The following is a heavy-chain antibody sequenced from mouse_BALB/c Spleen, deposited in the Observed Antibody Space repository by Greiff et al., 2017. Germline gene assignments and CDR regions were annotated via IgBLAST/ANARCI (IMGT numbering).Heavy chain of an antibody. CDR1: GFTFSSFG. D-gene: IGHD1-1*02. J-gene: IGHJ2*01. Sequence: EVMLVESGGGLVQPGGSRKLSCAASGFTFSSFGMHWVRQAPEKGLEWVAYISSGSSTIYYADTVKGRFTISRDNPKNTLFLQMTSLRSEDTAMYYCALWKDGFDYWGQGTTLTVSS. CDR2: ISSGSSTI. V-gene: IGHV5-17*02. CDR3: ALWKDGFDY.